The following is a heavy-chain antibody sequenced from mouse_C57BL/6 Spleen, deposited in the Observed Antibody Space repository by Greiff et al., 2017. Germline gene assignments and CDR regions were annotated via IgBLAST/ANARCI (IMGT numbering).Heavy chain of an antibody. D-gene: IGHD1-1*02. J-gene: IGHJ4*01. CDR3: TRDSPAGVGAMDY. CDR1: GFTFSSYA. V-gene: IGHV5-9-1*02. CDR2: ISSGGDYI. Sequence: EVKLMESGAGLVKPGGSLKLSCAASGFTFSSYAMSWVRQTPEKRLEWVAYISSGGDYIYYADTVKGRFTISRDNARNTLYLQMSSLKSEDTAMYYCTRDSPAGVGAMDYWGQGTSVTVSS.